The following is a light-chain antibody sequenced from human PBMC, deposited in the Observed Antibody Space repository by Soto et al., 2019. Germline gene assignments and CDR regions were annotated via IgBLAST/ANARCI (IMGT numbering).Light chain of an antibody. J-gene: IGLJ1*01. CDR1: SSDVGGYNY. Sequence: QSALTQPRSVSGSPGQSVTISCTGTSSDVGGYNYVSWYQQHPGKAPKVMIYDVSERPSGVPDRFSGSKSGNTASLTISGLQAEDEADYYCCSYAGSPMYVFGTATTVT. CDR2: DVS. V-gene: IGLV2-11*01. CDR3: CSYAGSPMYV.